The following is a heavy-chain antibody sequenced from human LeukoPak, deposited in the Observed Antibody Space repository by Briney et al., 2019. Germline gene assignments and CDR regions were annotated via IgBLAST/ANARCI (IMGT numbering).Heavy chain of an antibody. D-gene: IGHD1-26*01. CDR3: ASAPRYSGSYWGFDY. J-gene: IGHJ4*02. V-gene: IGHV4-39*01. CDR2: IYYSGST. CDR1: GGSISSSSYY. Sequence: SETLSLTCTVSGGSISSSSYYWGWIRQPPGKGLEWIGSIYYSGSTYYNPSLKSRVTISVDTSKNQFSLKLSSVTAADTAVCYCASAPRYSGSYWGFDYWGQGTLVTVSS.